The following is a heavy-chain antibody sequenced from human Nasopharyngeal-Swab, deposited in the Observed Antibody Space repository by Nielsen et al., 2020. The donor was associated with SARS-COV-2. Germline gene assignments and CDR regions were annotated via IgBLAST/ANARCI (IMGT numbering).Heavy chain of an antibody. CDR3: AKVGNDYGDYWFDP. Sequence: GESLKISCAASRFPFSSHAMSWVRQAPGKGLEWVSALSGRGGNTYYADAVKGRFTISRDNSKNTLYLQMNSLRAEDTAVYYCAKVGNDYGDYWFDPWGQGTLVTVSS. CDR1: RFPFSSHA. CDR2: LSGRGGNT. D-gene: IGHD4-17*01. V-gene: IGHV3-23*01. J-gene: IGHJ5*02.